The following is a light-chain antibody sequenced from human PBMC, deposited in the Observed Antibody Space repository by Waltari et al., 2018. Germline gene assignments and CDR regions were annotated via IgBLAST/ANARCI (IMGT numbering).Light chain of an antibody. CDR3: AAWDDSLNGHV. V-gene: IGLV1-44*01. CDR2: SNN. J-gene: IGLJ1*01. CDR1: SSNIGSNT. Sequence: QSVLTQPPSASGTPGHRVTISCSGSSSNIGSNTVSWYQQLPGTAPKLLIYSNNQRPSGVPDRFAGSKSGTSASLAISGLQSEDEADYYCAAWDDSLNGHVFGTGTKVTVL.